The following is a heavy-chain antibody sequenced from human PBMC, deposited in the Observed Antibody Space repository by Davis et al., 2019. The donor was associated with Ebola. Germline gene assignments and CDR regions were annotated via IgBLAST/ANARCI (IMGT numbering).Heavy chain of an antibody. CDR3: ARLLTPRYCSADGCYLEIFEN. Sequence: GESLKISCIVSGIDFGTSIMHWVRQAPGKGLEWVALFPIDGGYTQYGDAVKGRFTISRDVSKNTVSLQMNNLRAEDTAVYYCARLLTPRYCSADGCYLEIFENWGQGTLVSVSS. CDR1: GIDFGTSI. D-gene: IGHD2-15*01. V-gene: IGHV3-30-3*01. J-gene: IGHJ4*02. CDR2: FPIDGGYT.